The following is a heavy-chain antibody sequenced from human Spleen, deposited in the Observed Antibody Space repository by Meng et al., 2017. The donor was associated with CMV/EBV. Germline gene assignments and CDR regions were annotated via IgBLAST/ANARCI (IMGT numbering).Heavy chain of an antibody. CDR3: ARGRVKDYPLTF. J-gene: IGHJ4*02. Sequence: CKASGGTFSSYSINWVRQAPGQGLEWVGRIIPFAGLTDYGQKFQGRVTIIADKSTNTAHMDLSSLSSEDTAVYYCARGRVKDYPLTFWGQGTLVTVSS. V-gene: IGHV1-69*02. CDR1: GGTFSSYS. CDR2: IIPFAGLT. D-gene: IGHD2-15*01.